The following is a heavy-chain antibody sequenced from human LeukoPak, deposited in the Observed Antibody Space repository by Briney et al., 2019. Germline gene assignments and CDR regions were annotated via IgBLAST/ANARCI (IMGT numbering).Heavy chain of an antibody. CDR1: GYTFTSYG. CDR3: ARDRGRITMILGDAFDI. CDR2: ISAYNGNT. D-gene: IGHD3-22*01. J-gene: IGHJ3*02. Sequence: ASVKVSCKASGYTFTSYGIGWVRQAPGQGLEWMGWISAYNGNTNYAQKLQGRVAMTTDTSTSTAYMELRSLRSDDTAVYYCARDRGRITMILGDAFDIWGQGTMVTVSS. V-gene: IGHV1-18*01.